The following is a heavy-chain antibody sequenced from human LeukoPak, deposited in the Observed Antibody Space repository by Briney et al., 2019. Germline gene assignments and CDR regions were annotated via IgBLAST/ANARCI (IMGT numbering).Heavy chain of an antibody. J-gene: IGHJ3*01. V-gene: IGHV3-23*01. CDR3: VKDIELSA. Sequence: PGGSQRLSCAVSGFNFRHAAMTWVRQVPGKALEWVGLISFSGDNAYYADSVKGRFTISRDNSNDSLSLHMNSLRVEDTAMYYCVKDIELSAWGLGTMVTVSS. D-gene: IGHD3-16*02. CDR2: ISFSGDNA. CDR1: GFNFRHAA.